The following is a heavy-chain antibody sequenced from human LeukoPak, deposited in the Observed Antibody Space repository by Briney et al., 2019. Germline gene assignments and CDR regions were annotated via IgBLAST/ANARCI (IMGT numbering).Heavy chain of an antibody. D-gene: IGHD3-10*01. J-gene: IGHJ4*02. CDR1: GFTSSSYA. CDR3: AKKHMVRGVITPNDY. CDR2: ISGSGGST. V-gene: IGHV3-23*01. Sequence: GGSLRLSCAASGFTSSSYAMSWVRQAPGKGLEWVSAISGSGGSTYYADSVKGRFTISRDNSKNTLYLQMNSLRAEDTAVYYCAKKHMVRGVITPNDYWGQGTLVTVSS.